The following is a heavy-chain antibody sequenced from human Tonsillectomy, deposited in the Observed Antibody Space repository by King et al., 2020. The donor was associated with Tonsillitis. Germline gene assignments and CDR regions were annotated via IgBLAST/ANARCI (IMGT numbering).Heavy chain of an antibody. CDR3: ARGLRGVINDAFAI. CDR1: GGTFAAFV. V-gene: IGHV1-69*15. J-gene: IGHJ3*02. CDR2: VVPLFGVT. D-gene: IGHD3-10*01. Sequence: QLVQSGAEVKKSGSSVKVSCKASGGTFAAFVFSWVRQAPGQGLEWMGNVVPLFGVTNYAQKFQGRVTISADESSSTAYMELSSLRYEDTAVYYCARGLRGVINDAFAIWGQGTMVTVSS.